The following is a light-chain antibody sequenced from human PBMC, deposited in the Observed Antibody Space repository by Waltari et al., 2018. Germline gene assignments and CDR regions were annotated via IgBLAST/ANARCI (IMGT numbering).Light chain of an antibody. J-gene: IGLJ3*02. V-gene: IGLV2-14*01. CDR3: NSFTSSSTWV. Sequence: QSALTQPASVSGSPGQSITISCTGTSNDVGGYKYVSWYQQHPGKAPKLMIFDVNDRPAWVSNRFSGSKSGNTASLTISGLQAEDEADYYCNSFTSSSTWVFGGGTKLTVL. CDR2: DVN. CDR1: SNDVGGYKY.